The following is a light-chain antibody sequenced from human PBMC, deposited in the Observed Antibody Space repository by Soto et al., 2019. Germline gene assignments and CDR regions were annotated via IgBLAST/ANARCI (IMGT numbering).Light chain of an antibody. Sequence: QSVLTQPASVSGSPGQSITISCAGTSSDVGSHPLVSWYQQHPGKAPKLMISEDTKRPSGVSNRFSGSKSGNTASLTISRLQAEDEADYYCSSYTSSNTYVFGTGTKLTVL. J-gene: IGLJ1*01. CDR1: SSDVGSHPL. CDR2: EDT. V-gene: IGLV2-14*02. CDR3: SSYTSSNTYV.